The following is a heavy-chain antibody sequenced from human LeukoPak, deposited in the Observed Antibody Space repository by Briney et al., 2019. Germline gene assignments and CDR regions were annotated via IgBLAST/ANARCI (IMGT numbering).Heavy chain of an antibody. Sequence: SETLSLTCTVSGGSISSSSHYWSWIRQPPGKGLEWIASINYSGSTYYNPSLKSRVTISVDTSKNQFSLKLSSVTAADTAVYYCARQGGTDYGDYLAYWGQGTLVTVSS. CDR3: ARQGGTDYGDYLAY. J-gene: IGHJ4*02. V-gene: IGHV4-39*01. CDR2: INYSGST. CDR1: GGSISSSSHY. D-gene: IGHD4-17*01.